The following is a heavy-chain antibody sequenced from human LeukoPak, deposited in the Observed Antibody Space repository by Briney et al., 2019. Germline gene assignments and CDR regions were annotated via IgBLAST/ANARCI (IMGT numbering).Heavy chain of an antibody. Sequence: PSETLSLTCKVSGVSITTYYWSWIRQPPGKGLEWIGYIYYSGSTNYNPSLKSRVTISVDTSKNEFSLKLTSVTAADTAVYYCAREANYYGSGSYFEGTFDYWGQGSLVTVSS. V-gene: IGHV4-59*13. CDR2: IYYSGST. J-gene: IGHJ4*02. CDR3: AREANYYGSGSYFEGTFDY. D-gene: IGHD3-10*01. CDR1: GVSITTYY.